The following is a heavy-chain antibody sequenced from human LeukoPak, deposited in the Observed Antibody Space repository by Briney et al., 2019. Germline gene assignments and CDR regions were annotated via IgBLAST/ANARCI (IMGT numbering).Heavy chain of an antibody. CDR1: GFTVSSNY. D-gene: IGHD6-13*01. CDR2: IYSGGST. CDR3: ARASSAAAGYYFDY. V-gene: IGHV3-53*01. Sequence: GGSLRLSCVASGFTVSSNYMTWVRQAPGKGPEWVSVIYSGGSTFYADSVKGRFTISRDNSKNTLYLQLNSLRAEDTAVYYCARASSAAAGYYFDYWGQGALVTVSS. J-gene: IGHJ4*02.